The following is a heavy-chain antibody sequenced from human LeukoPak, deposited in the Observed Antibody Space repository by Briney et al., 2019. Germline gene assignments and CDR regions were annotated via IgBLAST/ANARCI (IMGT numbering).Heavy chain of an antibody. Sequence: PSETLSLTCTVSGGSISSSNYYWGWIRQPPGKGLEWIGSIHYSGSTYYNPSLKSRVTVSVDTSKNQFTVNLSSVTAADTAVYYCTRHFVSGRDDYWGQGTLVTVSS. J-gene: IGHJ4*02. V-gene: IGHV4-39*01. CDR3: TRHFVSGRDDY. CDR2: IHYSGST. D-gene: IGHD3-10*01. CDR1: GGSISSSNYY.